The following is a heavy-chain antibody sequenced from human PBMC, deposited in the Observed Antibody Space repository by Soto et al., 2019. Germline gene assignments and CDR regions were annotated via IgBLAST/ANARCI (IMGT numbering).Heavy chain of an antibody. Sequence: GGSLRLSCAASGFTFSGSAMHWVRQASGKGLEWVGRIRSKANSYATAYAASVKGRFTISRDDSKNTAYLQMNSLKTEDTAVYYCTRSGGSPESEEFDPWGQGTLVTVSS. V-gene: IGHV3-73*01. CDR1: GFTFSGSA. J-gene: IGHJ5*02. CDR2: IRSKANSYAT. CDR3: TRSGGSPESEEFDP. D-gene: IGHD3-16*01.